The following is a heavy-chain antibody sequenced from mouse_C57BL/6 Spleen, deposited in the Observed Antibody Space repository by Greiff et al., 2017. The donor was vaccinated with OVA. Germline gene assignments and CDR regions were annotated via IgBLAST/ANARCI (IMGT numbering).Heavy chain of an antibody. J-gene: IGHJ4*01. Sequence: VQLQQPGAELVMPGASVKLSCKASGYTFTSYWMHWVKQRPGQGLEWIGEIDTSDSYTNYNQKFKGKSTLTVDKSSSTAYMQLSSLTSEDSAVYYCASATVVEGAMDYWGQGTSVTVSS. CDR3: ASATVVEGAMDY. CDR1: GYTFTSYW. V-gene: IGHV1-69*01. CDR2: IDTSDSYT. D-gene: IGHD1-1*01.